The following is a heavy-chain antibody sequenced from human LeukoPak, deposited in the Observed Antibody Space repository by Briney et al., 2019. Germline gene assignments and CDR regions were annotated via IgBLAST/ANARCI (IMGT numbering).Heavy chain of an antibody. D-gene: IGHD3-10*01. V-gene: IGHV3-21*01. CDR1: GFTFSSYS. CDR3: AKDATLFGDQYFDY. CDR2: ISSSSSYI. Sequence: KPGGSLRLSCAASGFTFSSYSMNWVRQAPGKGLEWVSSISSSSSYIYYADSVKGRFTISRDNAKNSLYLQMNSLRAEDTAVYYCAKDATLFGDQYFDYWGQGTLVIVSS. J-gene: IGHJ4*02.